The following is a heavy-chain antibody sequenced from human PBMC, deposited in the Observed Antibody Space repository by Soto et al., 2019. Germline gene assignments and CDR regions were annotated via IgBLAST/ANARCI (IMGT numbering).Heavy chain of an antibody. Sequence: QVQLQQWGAGLLKPSETLSLTCAVYGGSFSGYYWSWIRQPPGKGLEWIGEINHSGSTNYNPSLKSRVTISVDTSKNQFSLKLSSVTAADTAVYYCARVGDGFWNDYWGQGTLVTVSS. CDR2: INHSGST. D-gene: IGHD3-3*01. V-gene: IGHV4-34*01. CDR3: ARVGDGFWNDY. CDR1: GGSFSGYY. J-gene: IGHJ4*02.